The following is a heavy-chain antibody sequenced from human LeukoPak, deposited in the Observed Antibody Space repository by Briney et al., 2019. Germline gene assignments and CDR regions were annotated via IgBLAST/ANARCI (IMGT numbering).Heavy chain of an antibody. J-gene: IGHJ6*03. Sequence: PGGSLRLSCAASGLTVSSNYMSWVRQAPGKGLEWVSVIYSGGSTYYADSVKGRFTISRENSKNTLYLQMNSLRAEDTAVYYCAREYVADCSSTSCTYYYYYYMDVWGKGTTVTVSS. CDR3: AREYVADCSSTSCTYYYYYYMDV. CDR1: GLTVSSNY. CDR2: IYSGGST. V-gene: IGHV3-66*02. D-gene: IGHD2-2*01.